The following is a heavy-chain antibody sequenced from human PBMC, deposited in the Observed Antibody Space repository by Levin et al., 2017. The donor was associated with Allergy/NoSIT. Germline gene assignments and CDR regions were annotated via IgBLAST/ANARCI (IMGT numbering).Heavy chain of an antibody. CDR1: GFTFTSYW. CDR2: INFHGTAS. D-gene: IGHD3-22*01. CDR3: ARGGLGADYSDL. J-gene: IGHJ4*02. V-gene: IGHV3-74*01. Sequence: PGGSLRLSCTASGFTFTSYWMHWVRQAPGKGLVWVSRINFHGTASNYADSVQGRFTISRDNAKNTVYLQMNSLRAEDTAVYYCARGGLGADYSDLWGQGPPVTAYS.